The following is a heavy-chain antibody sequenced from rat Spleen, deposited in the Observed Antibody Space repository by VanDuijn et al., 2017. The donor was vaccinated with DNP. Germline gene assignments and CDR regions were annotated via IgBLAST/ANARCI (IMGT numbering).Heavy chain of an antibody. J-gene: IGHJ2*01. D-gene: IGHD4-3*01. CDR2: IRYDGGST. V-gene: IGHV5-22*01. CDR1: GFTFSDYY. Sequence: EVQLVESGGGLVQPGRSMKLSCAASGFTFSDYYMAWIRQAPKKGLEWVAYIRYDGGSTKYGDSVKGRFTISRDNAKNTLYLQMNSLRSEDMATYYCVRWNSGHFDYWGQGVMVTVSS. CDR3: VRWNSGHFDY.